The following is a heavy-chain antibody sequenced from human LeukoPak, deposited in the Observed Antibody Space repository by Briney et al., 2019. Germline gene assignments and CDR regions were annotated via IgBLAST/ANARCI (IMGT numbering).Heavy chain of an antibody. CDR3: ARDTWFGNYYLDV. D-gene: IGHD3-10*01. CDR1: GYIFTAYY. CDR2: IHPKSGDT. J-gene: IGHJ6*03. Sequence: GASVKVSCKASGYIFTAYYVHWVRQAPGKGLEWMGWIHPKSGDTNFAQRFQGRVTLTSDTTLNTIYVELSGLRSDDTAIYYCARDTWFGNYYLDVWGSGTTVTVSS. V-gene: IGHV1-2*02.